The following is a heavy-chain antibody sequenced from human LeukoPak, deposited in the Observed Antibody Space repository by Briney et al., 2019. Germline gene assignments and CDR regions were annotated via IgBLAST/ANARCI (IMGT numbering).Heavy chain of an antibody. CDR3: ARGGFYCSSTSCSAKYFQH. J-gene: IGHJ1*01. V-gene: IGHV1-69*04. D-gene: IGHD2-2*01. CDR2: IIPILGIA. Sequence: ASVKVSCKASGGTFSSYAISWVRQAPGQGLEWKGRIIPILGIADYAQKFQGRVTITADKSTSTAYMELSSLRSEDTAVYYCARGGFYCSSTSCSAKYFQHWGQGTLVTVSS. CDR1: GGTFSSYA.